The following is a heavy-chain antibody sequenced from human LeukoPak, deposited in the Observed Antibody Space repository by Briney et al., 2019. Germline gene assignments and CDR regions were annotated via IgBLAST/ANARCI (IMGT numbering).Heavy chain of an antibody. Sequence: PSETLSLTCAVYGGSFSGYYWSWIRQSPGKGLEWIGYIYYSGSTNYNPSLKSRVTISVDTSKNQFSLKLSSVTAADTAVYYCARTYYYGSGSYYRTVYYYYMDVWGKGTTVTISS. CDR3: ARTYYYGSGSYYRTVYYYYMDV. J-gene: IGHJ6*03. CDR1: GGSFSGYY. D-gene: IGHD3-10*01. V-gene: IGHV4-59*12. CDR2: IYYSGST.